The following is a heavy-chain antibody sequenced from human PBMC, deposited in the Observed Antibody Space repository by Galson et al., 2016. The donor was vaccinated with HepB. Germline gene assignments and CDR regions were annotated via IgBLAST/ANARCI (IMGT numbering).Heavy chain of an antibody. D-gene: IGHD4/OR15-4a*01. CDR2: IKDDGSAK. J-gene: IGHJ4*02. Sequence: SLRLSCAASGFTLSASWMTWVRQAPGKGPEWVASIKDDGSAKYYVDSVRGRFTVSRNNAENSLFLQMNNLRVEDTAVYYCTTDRGPNTFDSWGQGTLVTVSS. V-gene: IGHV3-7*05. CDR1: GFTLSASW. CDR3: TTDRGPNTFDS.